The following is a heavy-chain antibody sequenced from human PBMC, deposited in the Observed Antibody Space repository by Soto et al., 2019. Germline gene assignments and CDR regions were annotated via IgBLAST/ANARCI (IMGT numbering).Heavy chain of an antibody. CDR3: TADSTATWDYGMDV. CDR1: GFSFTNAW. D-gene: IGHD2-21*02. Sequence: PGGSLRLSCAASGFSFTNAWMNWVRQAPGKGLEWVGRIKRRSDGGTTDYAAPVKGRFTVSRDEPKNTLYLQMNSLKVEDTAVYYCTADSTATWDYGMDVWGQGTTVTVSS. J-gene: IGHJ6*01. CDR2: IKRRSDGGTT. V-gene: IGHV3-15*01.